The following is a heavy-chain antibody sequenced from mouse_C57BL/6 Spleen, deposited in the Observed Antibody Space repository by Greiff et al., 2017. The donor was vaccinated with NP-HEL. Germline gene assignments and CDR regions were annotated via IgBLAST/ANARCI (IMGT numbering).Heavy chain of an antibody. J-gene: IGHJ3*01. CDR1: GFTFSSYA. CDR2: ISDGGSYT. Sequence: EVKLVESGGGLVKPGGSLKLSCAASGFTFSSYAMSWVRQTPEKRLEWVATISDGGSYTYSPDNVKGRFTISRDNAKNNLYLQMSHLKSEDTAMYYCARDGRSGPAWFAYWGQGTLVTVSA. CDR3: ARDGRSGPAWFAY. V-gene: IGHV5-4*01. D-gene: IGHD3-2*02.